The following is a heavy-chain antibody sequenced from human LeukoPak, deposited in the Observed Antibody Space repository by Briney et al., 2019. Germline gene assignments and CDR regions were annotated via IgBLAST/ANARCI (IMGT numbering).Heavy chain of an antibody. Sequence: SETLPLTCAVYGGSFSGYYWSWIRQPPGKGLEWIGEINHSGSTNYNPSLKSRVTISVDTSKNQFSLKLSSVTAADTAVYYCARTARLRWYHFDYWGQGTLVTVSS. CDR1: GGSFSGYY. J-gene: IGHJ4*02. CDR3: ARTARLRWYHFDY. V-gene: IGHV4-34*01. D-gene: IGHD4-17*01. CDR2: INHSGST.